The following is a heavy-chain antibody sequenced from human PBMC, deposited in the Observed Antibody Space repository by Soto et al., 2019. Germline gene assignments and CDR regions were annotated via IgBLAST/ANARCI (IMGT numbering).Heavy chain of an antibody. Sequence: GGSLRLSCSASGFIFSESTIYWVRQVPGKGLEAISAVSTSGRSTYYADSVKDRFTISRDNSKNTLFLQMGSLRPEDTAIYYCVKQAHGLDGVAFDYWGQGTQVTVAS. D-gene: IGHD2-15*01. J-gene: IGHJ4*02. V-gene: IGHV3-64D*06. CDR1: GFIFSEST. CDR2: VSTSGRST. CDR3: VKQAHGLDGVAFDY.